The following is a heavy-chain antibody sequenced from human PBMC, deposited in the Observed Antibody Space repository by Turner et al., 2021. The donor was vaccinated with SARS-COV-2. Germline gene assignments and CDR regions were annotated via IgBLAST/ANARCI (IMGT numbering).Heavy chain of an antibody. CDR1: GGSISSSSYY. J-gene: IGHJ2*01. CDR3: ATQSVSYDSSGYFHFDL. Sequence: QLQLQESGPGLVKPSETLSLTCTVSGGSISSSSYYWGWIRQPPGKGLEWIGSIYYSGSTYYNPSLKSRVTISVDTSKNQFSLKLSSVTAADTAVYYCATQSVSYDSSGYFHFDLWGRGTLVTVSS. CDR2: IYYSGST. V-gene: IGHV4-39*01. D-gene: IGHD3-22*01.